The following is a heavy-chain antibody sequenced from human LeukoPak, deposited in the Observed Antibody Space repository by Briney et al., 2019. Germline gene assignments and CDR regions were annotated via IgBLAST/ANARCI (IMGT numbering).Heavy chain of an antibody. Sequence: GGSLRLSCAASGFTFSDYYMNWIRQAPGKGLEWISYISTSSSHTDYADSVKGRFTISRDNAKNSLYLQMNNLRAEDTAVYYCARSEGYYSSGYYDSWGRGTLVTVSS. CDR2: ISTSSSHT. J-gene: IGHJ5*01. CDR3: ARSEGYYSSGYYDS. V-gene: IGHV3-11*06. CDR1: GFTFSDYY. D-gene: IGHD3-22*01.